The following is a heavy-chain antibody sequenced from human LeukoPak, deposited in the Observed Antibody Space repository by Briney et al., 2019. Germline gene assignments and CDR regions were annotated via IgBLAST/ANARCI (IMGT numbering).Heavy chain of an antibody. V-gene: IGHV3-30*03. Sequence: GGSLRLSCAASGFTVCSNDMSWVRQAPGKGLEWVAVISYDGSSRYYADSVKGRFTISRDNSKNTLYLQMNSLRVEDTAVYYCARDSIMGYGSGSYYSYVYWGQGTLVTVSS. CDR1: GFTVCSND. J-gene: IGHJ4*02. D-gene: IGHD3-10*01. CDR3: ARDSIMGYGSGSYYSYVY. CDR2: ISYDGSSR.